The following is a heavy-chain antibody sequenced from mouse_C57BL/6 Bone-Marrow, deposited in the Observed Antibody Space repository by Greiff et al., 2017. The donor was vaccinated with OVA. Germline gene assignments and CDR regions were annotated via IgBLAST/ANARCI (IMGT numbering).Heavy chain of an antibody. D-gene: IGHD1-1*01. CDR3: ARGNYGSSYWFAY. CDR1: GFSLTSYG. J-gene: IGHJ3*01. Sequence: VKLMESGPGLVQPSQSLSITCTVSGFSLTSYGVHWVRQSPGKGLEWLGVIWSGGSTDYNAAFISRLSISKDNSKSQVFFKMNSLQADDTAIYYCARGNYGSSYWFAYWGQGTLVTVSA. CDR2: IWSGGST. V-gene: IGHV2-2*01.